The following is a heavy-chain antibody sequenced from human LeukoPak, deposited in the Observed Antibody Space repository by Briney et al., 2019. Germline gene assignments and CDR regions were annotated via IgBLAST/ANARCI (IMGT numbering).Heavy chain of an antibody. D-gene: IGHD6-13*01. CDR3: ARSPSYSSSWYALDS. Sequence: GGSLRLSCEASGFSFSGYDMHWVRQATGKGLEGVSAIGTAGDTYYSDSVRGRFTISRENAKNSLDLQMHSLRAGDTAVYYCARSPSYSSSWYALDSWGQGTLVTVSS. J-gene: IGHJ4*02. CDR1: GFSFSGYD. V-gene: IGHV3-13*01. CDR2: IGTAGDT.